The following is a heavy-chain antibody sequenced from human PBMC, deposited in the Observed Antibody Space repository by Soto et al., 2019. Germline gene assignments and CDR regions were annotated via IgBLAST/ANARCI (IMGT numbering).Heavy chain of an antibody. CDR2: ISGSGGST. Sequence: PGGALRLSCAASGFTFSSYAMSWVRQAPGKGLEWVSAISGSGGSTYYADSVKGRFTISRDNAKNSLYLQMNSLRAEDTAVYYCARDGTVVVAETGAFDIWGQGTMVTVSS. D-gene: IGHD2-15*01. CDR3: ARDGTVVVAETGAFDI. V-gene: IGHV3-23*01. CDR1: GFTFSSYA. J-gene: IGHJ3*02.